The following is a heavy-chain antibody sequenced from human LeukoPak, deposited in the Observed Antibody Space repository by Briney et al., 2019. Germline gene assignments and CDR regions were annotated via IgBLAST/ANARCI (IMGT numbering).Heavy chain of an antibody. CDR1: GGSLSSYY. CDR3: ARAWIGSYPDY. D-gene: IGHD1-26*01. Sequence: SETLSLTCTVSGGSLSSYYWRWIRQPPGKGLEWIGYIYYNGSTNYNPSLKSRVTISVDTSKNQFSLKLSSVTAADTAVYYCARAWIGSYPDYWGQGTLVAVSS. CDR2: IYYNGST. V-gene: IGHV4-59*01. J-gene: IGHJ4*02.